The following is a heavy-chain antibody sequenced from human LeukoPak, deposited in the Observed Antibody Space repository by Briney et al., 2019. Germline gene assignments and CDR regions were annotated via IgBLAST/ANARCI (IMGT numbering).Heavy chain of an antibody. Sequence: SETLSLTCAVYGGSFSGYYWSWIRQPPGKGLEWIGEINHSGSTNYNPSLKSRVTISVDTSKNQFSLKLSSVTAADTAVYYCARCRLGYYGSGSYHKGFDPWGQGTLVTVSS. V-gene: IGHV4-34*01. CDR2: INHSGST. J-gene: IGHJ5*02. D-gene: IGHD3-10*01. CDR1: GGSFSGYY. CDR3: ARCRLGYYGSGSYHKGFDP.